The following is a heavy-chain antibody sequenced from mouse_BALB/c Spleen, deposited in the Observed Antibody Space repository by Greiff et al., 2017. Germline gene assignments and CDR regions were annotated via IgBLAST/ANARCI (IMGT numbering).Heavy chain of an antibody. J-gene: IGHJ2*01. Sequence: EVQGVESGGGLVQPGGSLKLSCAASGFTFSSYGMSWVRQTPDKRLELVATINSNGGSTYYPDSVEGRFTISRDNAKNTLYLQMSSLKSEDTAMYYCARGGYYGYLDYWGQGTTLTVSS. CDR1: GFTFSSYG. V-gene: IGHV5-6-3*01. D-gene: IGHD1-1*01. CDR3: ARGGYYGYLDY. CDR2: INSNGGST.